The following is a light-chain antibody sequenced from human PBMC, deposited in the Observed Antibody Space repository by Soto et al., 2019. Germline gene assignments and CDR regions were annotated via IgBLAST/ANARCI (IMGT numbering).Light chain of an antibody. CDR1: QRISSTY. CDR3: QQYGTSPPLT. Sequence: EIVLTQSPGTLSLSPGERATLSCRASQRISSTYLAWYQQRPGQAPRLLIYGAVNRATGIPDRFRGSGAGTDCTLTISRLEPEDFAVYYCQQYGTSPPLTFGGGTKVDIK. J-gene: IGKJ4*01. V-gene: IGKV3-20*01. CDR2: GAV.